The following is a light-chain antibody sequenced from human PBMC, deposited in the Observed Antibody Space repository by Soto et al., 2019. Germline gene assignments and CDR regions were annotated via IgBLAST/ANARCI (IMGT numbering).Light chain of an antibody. CDR3: QQYNNWPPWT. Sequence: EIVMTQSPATLSVSPGERATLSCRASLSVSSSLAWYQQKPGQAPRLLIYGASTRATGIPARFSGSGSGTEFTLTVSSLQPEDFAVYYCQQYNNWPPWTFGQGTKVEI. V-gene: IGKV3-15*01. J-gene: IGKJ1*01. CDR1: LSVSSS. CDR2: GAS.